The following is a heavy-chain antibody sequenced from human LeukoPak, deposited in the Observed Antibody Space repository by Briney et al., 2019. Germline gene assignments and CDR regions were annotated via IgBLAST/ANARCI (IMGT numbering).Heavy chain of an antibody. CDR1: GFTFSSYS. J-gene: IGHJ4*02. V-gene: IGHV3-21*01. CDR3: ARDARMVRGVIISPLGY. D-gene: IGHD3-10*01. Sequence: GGSLRFSCAASGFTFSSYSMNWVRQAPGKGLEWVSSISSSSSYIYYADSVKGRFTISRDNAKNSLYLQMNSLRAEDTAVYYCARDARMVRGVIISPLGYWGQGTLVTVSS. CDR2: ISSSSSYI.